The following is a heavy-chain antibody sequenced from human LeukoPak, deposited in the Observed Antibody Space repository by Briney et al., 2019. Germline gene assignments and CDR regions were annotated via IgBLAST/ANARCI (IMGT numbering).Heavy chain of an antibody. CDR1: GFTFSSYV. J-gene: IGHJ4*02. V-gene: IGHV3-30*02. D-gene: IGHD6-13*01. Sequence: GGSLRLSCAASGFTFSSYVMHWVRQAPGKGLEWVAFIRYDGSNKYYADSVKGRCTIARDNSKNTVYLQMNSLRAEDTAVYYCARGSTAAAGMPGSTAENDYWGQATLVTVSS. CDR2: IRYDGSNK. CDR3: ARGSTAAAGMPGSTAENDY.